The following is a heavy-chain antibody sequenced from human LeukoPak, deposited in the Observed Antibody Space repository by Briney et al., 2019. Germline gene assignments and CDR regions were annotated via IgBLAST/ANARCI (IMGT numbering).Heavy chain of an antibody. Sequence: PSGTLSLTCAVYGGSFSGYYWSWIRQPQGKGLEWIGEINHSGSTNYNPSLKSRVTISVDTSKNQFSLTLSSVTAADTAVYYCARGFGAVAAVYFDCWGQGTLVTVSS. D-gene: IGHD6-19*01. J-gene: IGHJ4*02. CDR2: INHSGST. CDR3: ARGFGAVAAVYFDC. V-gene: IGHV4-34*01. CDR1: GGSFSGYY.